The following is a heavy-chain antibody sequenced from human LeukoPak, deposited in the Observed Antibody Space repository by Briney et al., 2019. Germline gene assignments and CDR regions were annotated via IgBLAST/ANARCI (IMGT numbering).Heavy chain of an antibody. CDR3: ARGPVLTGYPADV. CDR1: GGSFSGYY. J-gene: IGHJ6*04. CDR2: INHSGST. Sequence: SETLSLTCAVYGGSFSGYYWSWIRQPPGKGLEWIGEINHSGSTNYNPSLKSRVTISVDTSKNQFSLKLSSVTAADMAVYYCARGPVLTGYPADVWGKGTTVTISS. D-gene: IGHD3-9*01. V-gene: IGHV4-34*01.